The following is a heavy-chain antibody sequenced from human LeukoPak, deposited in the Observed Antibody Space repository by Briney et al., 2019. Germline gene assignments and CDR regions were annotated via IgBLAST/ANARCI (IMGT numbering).Heavy chain of an antibody. CDR3: ARRRLQIDY. CDR2: ISGSSGGT. J-gene: IGHJ4*02. V-gene: IGHV3-23*01. Sequence: PGGSLRLSCAAPGFTFSSYAMSWVRQAPGKGLEWVSGISGSSGGTYYAESVKGRFIISRDSSQNTLYLQMHSLKVEDTAIYYCARRRLQIDYWGQGTLVTVSS. D-gene: IGHD4-11*01. CDR1: GFTFSSYA.